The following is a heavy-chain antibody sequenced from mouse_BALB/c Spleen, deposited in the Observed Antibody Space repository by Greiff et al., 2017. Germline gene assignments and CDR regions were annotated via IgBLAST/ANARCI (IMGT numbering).Heavy chain of an antibody. Sequence: VQLKESGGGLVQPGGSRKLSCAASGFTFSSFGMHWVRQAPEKGLEWVAYISSGSSTIYYADTVKGRFTISRDNPKNTLFLQMTSLRSEDTAMYYCARWGITAGGYFDYWGQGTTLTVSS. CDR1: GFTFSSFG. J-gene: IGHJ2*01. V-gene: IGHV5-17*02. D-gene: IGHD2-4*01. CDR2: ISSGSSTI. CDR3: ARWGITAGGYFDY.